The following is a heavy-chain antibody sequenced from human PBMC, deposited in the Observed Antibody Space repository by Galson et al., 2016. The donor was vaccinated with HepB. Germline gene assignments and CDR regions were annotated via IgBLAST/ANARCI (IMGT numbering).Heavy chain of an antibody. CDR2: INAGNGNT. D-gene: IGHD2-8*01. Sequence: SVKVSCKASGYTFTSYAIHWLRQAPGQRLEWMGWINAGNGNTKYSQKFQGRVTITRDTSANTAYMELSSLRSEDTAVYYCARAIEVMPSANWFDPWGQGALVTVSS. V-gene: IGHV1-3*01. CDR3: ARAIEVMPSANWFDP. CDR1: GYTFTSYA. J-gene: IGHJ5*02.